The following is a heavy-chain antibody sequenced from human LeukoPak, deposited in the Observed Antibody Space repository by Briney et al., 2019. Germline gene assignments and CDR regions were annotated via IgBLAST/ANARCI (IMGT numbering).Heavy chain of an antibody. D-gene: IGHD3-10*01. CDR2: IYHSGTP. V-gene: IGHV4-30-2*01. CDR1: GGALSSGGYY. CDR3: ARLNLEYLYSSGPNDY. Sequence: KPSETLSLTCTVSGGALSSGGYYWTWIRQPPGKGLEWIGNIYHSGTPYYNPSLKSRVTISVDTSKNQFSLGLNSVTPADTAVYYCARLNLEYLYSSGPNDYWGQGTLVTVSS. J-gene: IGHJ4*02.